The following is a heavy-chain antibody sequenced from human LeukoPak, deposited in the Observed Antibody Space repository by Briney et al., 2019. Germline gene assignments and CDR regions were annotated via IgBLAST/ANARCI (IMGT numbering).Heavy chain of an antibody. V-gene: IGHV5-51*01. J-gene: IGHJ3*01. CDR2: IYPGDSDT. CDR1: GYLFTSYW. CDR3: ARQDGSGTYDAFDV. D-gene: IGHD3-10*01. Sequence: GESLKISCKDSGYLFTSYWIAWVRQRPGKGLEWMGIIYPGDSDTRYSPSCQGQVTISADTSINTAYLHWTSLKASDTAIYYCARQDGSGTYDAFDVWGQGTMVTV.